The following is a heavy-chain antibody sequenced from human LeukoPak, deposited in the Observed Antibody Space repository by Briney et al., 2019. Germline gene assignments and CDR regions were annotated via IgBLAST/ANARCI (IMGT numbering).Heavy chain of an antibody. V-gene: IGHV3-49*04. CDR1: GFTFGDYA. CDR2: IRSKAYGGTT. D-gene: IGHD3-10*01. J-gene: IGHJ6*04. CDR3: TRVPYYYGSGSLYYYYGMDV. Sequence: GGSLRLSCTASGFTFGDYAMSWVRQAPGTGLEWVGFIRSKAYGGTTEYAASVKGRFTISRDDSKSIAYLQMNSLKTEDTAVYYCTRVPYYYGSGSLYYYYGMDVWGKGTTVTVSS.